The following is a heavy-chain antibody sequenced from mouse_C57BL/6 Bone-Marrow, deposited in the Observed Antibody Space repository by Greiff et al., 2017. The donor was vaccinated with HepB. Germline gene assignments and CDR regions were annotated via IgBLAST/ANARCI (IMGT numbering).Heavy chain of an antibody. Sequence: QVQLQQPGAELVKPGASVKLSCKASGYTFTRYWMHWVKQRPGQGLEWIGMIHPNSGSTNYNEKFKSKATLTVDKSSSTAYMQLSSLTSEDSAVYYCARGGVYPFYFDYWGQGTTLTVSS. V-gene: IGHV1-64*01. J-gene: IGHJ2*01. CDR3: ARGGVYPFYFDY. CDR1: GYTFTRYW. CDR2: IHPNSGST. D-gene: IGHD1-3*01.